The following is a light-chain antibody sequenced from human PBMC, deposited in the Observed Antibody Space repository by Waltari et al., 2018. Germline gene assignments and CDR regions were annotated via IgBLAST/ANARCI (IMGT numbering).Light chain of an antibody. CDR3: EQSRNYPLT. J-gene: IGKJ4*01. Sequence: DIQLTQSPSFLSASAGDKVTITCRASQDVSRYLHWYHLKPRQAPKLLINSASTFQAGVPSRFSGSGSGTDFTLTISSLQPEDFATYYCEQSRNYPLTFGGGTKVEIK. CDR1: QDVSRY. V-gene: IGKV1-9*01. CDR2: SAS.